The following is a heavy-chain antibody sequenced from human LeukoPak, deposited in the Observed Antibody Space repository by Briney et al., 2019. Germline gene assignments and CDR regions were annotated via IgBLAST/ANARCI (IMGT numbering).Heavy chain of an antibody. V-gene: IGHV4-59*08. D-gene: IGHD5-18*01. CDR2: IYYSGST. CDR3: ASSVGGYSYGYGPLTRFDY. Sequence: SETLSLTCTVSGGSISSYYWSWIREPWGKALEWIGYIYYSGSTNYNPSLKSRVTISVDTSKNQFSLKLSSATAADTAVYYCASSVGGYSYGYGPLTRFDYWGQGTLVTVSS. CDR1: GGSISSYY. J-gene: IGHJ4*02.